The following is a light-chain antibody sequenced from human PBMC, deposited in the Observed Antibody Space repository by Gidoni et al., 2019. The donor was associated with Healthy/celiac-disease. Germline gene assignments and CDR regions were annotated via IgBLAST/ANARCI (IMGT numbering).Light chain of an antibody. Sequence: DIVLTQSPGTLSLSPGARATLSCRASQSVSSSYLAWYQQKPGQAPRLLIYGASSRATGIPDRFSGSGSGTDFTLTISRLEPEDFAVYFCQQYGSSPPTFGRGTKVEIK. V-gene: IGKV3-20*01. J-gene: IGKJ1*01. CDR2: GAS. CDR1: QSVSSSY. CDR3: QQYGSSPPT.